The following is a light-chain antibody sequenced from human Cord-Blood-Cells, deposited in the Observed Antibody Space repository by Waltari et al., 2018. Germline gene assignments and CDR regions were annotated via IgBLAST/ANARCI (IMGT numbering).Light chain of an antibody. V-gene: IGLV1-40*01. J-gene: IGLJ3*02. Sequence: QSVLTQPPSVSGAPGQRVTISCTGSSSNIGAGYDVHWYQQLPGTAPKLLIYGNSIRPSGVPARFSGSKSGTSASLAITGLQAEDEADYYCQSYDSSLSGFWVFGGGTKLTVL. CDR3: QSYDSSLSGFWV. CDR2: GNS. CDR1: SSNIGAGYD.